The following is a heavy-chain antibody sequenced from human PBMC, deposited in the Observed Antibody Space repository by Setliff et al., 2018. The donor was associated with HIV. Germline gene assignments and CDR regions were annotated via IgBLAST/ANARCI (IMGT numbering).Heavy chain of an antibody. J-gene: IGHJ4*02. CDR3: ARGLGNFVPDLIGYFDY. CDR1: GGTFSSYA. D-gene: IGHD3-3*02. V-gene: IGHV1-69*13. Sequence: GASVKVSCKASGGTFSSYAISWVRQAPGQGLERMGGIIPILGPANYAQKFQGRVTITAGEYTTTSYMELRNLRSEGTAIYYCARGLGNFVPDLIGYFDYWGQGTLVTVSS. CDR2: IIPILGPA.